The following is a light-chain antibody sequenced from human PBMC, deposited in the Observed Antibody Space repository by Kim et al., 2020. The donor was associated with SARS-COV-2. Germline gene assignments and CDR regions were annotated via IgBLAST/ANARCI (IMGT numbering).Light chain of an antibody. CDR2: GNS. V-gene: IGLV1-40*01. J-gene: IGLJ1*01. Sequence: SVLTQPPSVSGAPGQRVTISCTGSSSNIGAGYDVNWYQQFPGTAPKLLIYGNSNRPSGVPDRFSGSKSGTSASLAITGLQAEDETDYYCQSYDSSLSGYVFGTGTKVTVL. CDR3: QSYDSSLSGYV. CDR1: SSNIGAGYD.